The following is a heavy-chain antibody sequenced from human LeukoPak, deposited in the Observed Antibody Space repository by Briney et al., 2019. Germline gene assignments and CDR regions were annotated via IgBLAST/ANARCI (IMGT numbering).Heavy chain of an antibody. CDR2: IYYSGST. D-gene: IGHD3-22*01. Sequence: SETLSLTRTVSGGSISSSSYYWGWIRQPPGKGLEWIGSIYYSGSTYYNPSLKSRVTISVDTSKNQFSLKLSSVTAADTAVYYCAREPYDSSGHDDAFDIWGQGTMVTVSS. J-gene: IGHJ3*02. V-gene: IGHV4-39*07. CDR3: AREPYDSSGHDDAFDI. CDR1: GGSISSSSYY.